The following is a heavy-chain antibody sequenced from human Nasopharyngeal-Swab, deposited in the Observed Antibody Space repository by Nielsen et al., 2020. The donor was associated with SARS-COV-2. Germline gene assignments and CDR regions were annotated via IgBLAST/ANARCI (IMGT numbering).Heavy chain of an antibody. D-gene: IGHD6-19*01. J-gene: IGHJ4*02. Sequence: GESLKISCAASGFTFSSYAMSWVRQAPAKGLEWVSAISTGAVSTFYAASVKGRFTISRDDPRTTLYLQMNSLRAEDTAVYYCARHQGSSGWFFFDFWGQGTLVTVSS. V-gene: IGHV3-23*01. CDR1: GFTFSSYA. CDR2: ISTGAVST. CDR3: ARHQGSSGWFFFDF.